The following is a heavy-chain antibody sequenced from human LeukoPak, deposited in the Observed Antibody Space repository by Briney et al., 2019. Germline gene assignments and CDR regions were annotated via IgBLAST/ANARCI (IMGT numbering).Heavy chain of an antibody. V-gene: IGHV4-34*01. CDR3: ARGGVPAAIDY. J-gene: IGHJ4*02. CDR1: GGSFSGYY. Sequence: SETLSLTCAVYGGSFSGYYWSWIRQPPGKGLEWIGEINHSGSTNYNPSLKSRVTISVDTSKNQFSLKLSSVTAADTAVYYCARGGVPAAIDYWGQGTLVTASS. CDR2: INHSGST. D-gene: IGHD2-2*02.